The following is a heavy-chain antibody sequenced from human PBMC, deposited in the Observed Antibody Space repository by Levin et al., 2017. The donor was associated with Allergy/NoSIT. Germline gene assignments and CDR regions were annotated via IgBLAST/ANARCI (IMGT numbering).Heavy chain of an antibody. D-gene: IGHD1-26*01. Sequence: GGSLRLSCAASGFTFSSYSMNWVRQAPGKGLEWVSYISSSSTTIYYADSVKGRFSISRDNAENSLCLQMNSLRDEDTALYYCVRGIVGSISASGGQGTLVTVSS. V-gene: IGHV3-48*02. CDR3: VRGIVGSISAS. CDR2: ISSSSTTI. J-gene: IGHJ4*02. CDR1: GFTFSSYS.